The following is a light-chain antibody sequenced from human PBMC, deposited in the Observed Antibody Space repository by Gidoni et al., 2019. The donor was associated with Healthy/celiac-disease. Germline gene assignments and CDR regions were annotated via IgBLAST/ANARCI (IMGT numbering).Light chain of an antibody. V-gene: IGKV2-30*01. Sequence: DVVMTQSPLSLPVTLGQPASISYRSSQSLVYSDGNTYLNWFQQRPGQSPRRLSYKVSNRDSGVPDRFGGSGSGTDFTLKISRVEAEDVGVYYCMQGTHWRTFGQGTKLEIK. CDR1: QSLVYSDGNTY. J-gene: IGKJ2*01. CDR2: KVS. CDR3: MQGTHWRT.